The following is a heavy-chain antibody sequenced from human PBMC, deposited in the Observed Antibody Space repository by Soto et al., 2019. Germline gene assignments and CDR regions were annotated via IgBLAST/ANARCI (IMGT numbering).Heavy chain of an antibody. V-gene: IGHV4-30-2*01. J-gene: IGHJ4*02. CDR2: IYHSGST. CDR1: GGSISSGGYS. Sequence: SETLSLTCAVSGGSISSGGYSWSWIRQPPGKGLEWIGYIYHSGSTYYNPSLKSRVTISVDRSKNQFSLKLSSVTAADTAVYYCARSISVAMDFWGQGTLVTVSS. D-gene: IGHD6-19*01. CDR3: ARSISVAMDF.